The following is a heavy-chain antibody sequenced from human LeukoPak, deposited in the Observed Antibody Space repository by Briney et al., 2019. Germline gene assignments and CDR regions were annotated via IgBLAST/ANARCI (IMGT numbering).Heavy chain of an antibody. CDR3: AKGRGWYTV. D-gene: IGHD6-19*01. V-gene: IGHV3-30-3*02. CDR2: ISYDGSNK. CDR1: GFTFSGYP. Sequence: GGSLRLSCAASGFTFSGYPIHWVRQAPGKGLEWVAVISYDGSNKYYADSVKGRFTISRDNSKNTLYLQMNSLRAEDTAVYYCAKGRGWYTVGGQGTLVTVSS. J-gene: IGHJ4*02.